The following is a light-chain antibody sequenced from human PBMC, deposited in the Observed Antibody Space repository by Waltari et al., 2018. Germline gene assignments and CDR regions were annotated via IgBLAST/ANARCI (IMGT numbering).Light chain of an antibody. CDR2: GAS. CDR3: QHYVSLPAT. J-gene: IGKJ1*01. Sequence: EIGLTKSPCPLSLSPGARATLSCRASHSVSKTLAWYQQKPGQAPRLLIYGASTRATGTPERCSGGACGTVFRLTIKILEPEDFAVYYCQHYVSLPATFGQGTQVEIK. CDR1: HSVSKT. V-gene: IGKV3-20*01.